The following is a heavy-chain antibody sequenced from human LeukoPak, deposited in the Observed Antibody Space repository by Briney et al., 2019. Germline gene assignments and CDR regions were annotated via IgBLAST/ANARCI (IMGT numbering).Heavy chain of an antibody. Sequence: GASVKVSCKASGYTFSTHGISWARQAPGQGLEWMGWISGNNGNTHYAQKIQGRVTMTTDTSTSTAYMELRSLGSDDTAVYYCARLYDFRSGYYPHFDYWGQGTLVTVSS. CDR1: GYTFSTHG. CDR3: ARLYDFRSGYYPHFDY. D-gene: IGHD3-3*01. J-gene: IGHJ4*02. V-gene: IGHV1-18*01. CDR2: ISGNNGNT.